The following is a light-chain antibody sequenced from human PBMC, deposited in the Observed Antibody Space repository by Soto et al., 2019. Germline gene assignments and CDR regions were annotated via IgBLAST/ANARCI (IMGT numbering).Light chain of an antibody. CDR3: QQYNNYSIN. CDR1: PSISSW. J-gene: IGKJ5*01. CDR2: DAS. Sequence: DIQMTQSPSTLSASVGDRVTITCRASPSISSWLAWYQQKPGKDPKLLSYDASSLESGVPSRFSGSGSGTEFTLTISSLQPDDFATYYCQQYNNYSINVGQGTRLEIK. V-gene: IGKV1-5*01.